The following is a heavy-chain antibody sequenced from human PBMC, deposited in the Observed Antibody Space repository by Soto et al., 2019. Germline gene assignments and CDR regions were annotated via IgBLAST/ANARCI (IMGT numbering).Heavy chain of an antibody. CDR1: GFTFSSYA. D-gene: IGHD6-13*01. Sequence: SLRLSCAASGFTFSSYAMHWVRQAPGKGLEWVAVISYDGSNKYYADSVKGRFTISRDNSKNTLYLQMNSLRAEDTAVYYCARDLRQQLTPNQLDYWGQGTLVTVSS. V-gene: IGHV3-30-3*01. J-gene: IGHJ4*02. CDR3: ARDLRQQLTPNQLDY. CDR2: ISYDGSNK.